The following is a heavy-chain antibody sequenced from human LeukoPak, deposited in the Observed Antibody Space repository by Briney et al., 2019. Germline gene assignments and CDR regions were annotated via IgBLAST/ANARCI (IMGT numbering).Heavy chain of an antibody. Sequence: GGSLRLSCAASGFTFSSYSMNWVRQAPGKGLEWVSSISSSSSYIYYADSVKGRFTISRDNAKNSLYLQMNSLRAEDTAVYYCARVGASSYYDSSGYPPSVDYCGQGILVTVSS. J-gene: IGHJ4*02. V-gene: IGHV3-21*01. CDR3: ARVGASSYYDSSGYPPSVDY. CDR1: GFTFSSYS. D-gene: IGHD3-22*01. CDR2: ISSSSSYI.